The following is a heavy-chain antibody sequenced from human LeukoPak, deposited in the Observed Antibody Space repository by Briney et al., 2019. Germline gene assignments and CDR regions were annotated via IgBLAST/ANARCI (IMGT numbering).Heavy chain of an antibody. CDR1: GFTFSDYY. CDR2: ISSSSSYT. Sequence: GGSLRLSCAASGFTFSDYYMSWIRQAPGKGLEWVSYISSSSSYTNYADSVKGRFTISRDNAKNSLYLQMNSLRADDTAVYYCARSLLTHCSSSSCSFDYWGQGTLVTVSS. CDR3: ARSLLTHCSSSSCSFDY. J-gene: IGHJ4*02. V-gene: IGHV3-11*06. D-gene: IGHD2-2*01.